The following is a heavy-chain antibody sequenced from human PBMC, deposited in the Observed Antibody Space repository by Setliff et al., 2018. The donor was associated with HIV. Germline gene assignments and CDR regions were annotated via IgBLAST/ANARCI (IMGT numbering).Heavy chain of an antibody. CDR1: GYTFTSYG. Sequence: GASVKVSCKASGYTFTSYGISWVRQAPGQGLEWMGWISAANGDTNFAQKFQGRVTMTTDTLTSTAYMELRSLRSDDTAVYYCARDGYKWNDYALEIWGLGTVVTVSS. CDR2: ISAANGDT. D-gene: IGHD1-1*01. V-gene: IGHV1-18*01. J-gene: IGHJ3*02. CDR3: ARDGYKWNDYALEI.